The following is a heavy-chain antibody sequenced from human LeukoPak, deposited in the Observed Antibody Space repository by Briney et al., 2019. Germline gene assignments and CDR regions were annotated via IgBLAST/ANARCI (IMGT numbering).Heavy chain of an antibody. CDR1: GFTFSSYG. V-gene: IGHV3-33*01. D-gene: IGHD6-6*01. CDR2: IWYDGSNK. J-gene: IGHJ4*02. Sequence: GGPLRLSCAASGFTFSSYGMHWVRQAPGKGLEWVAVIWYDGSNKYYADSVKGRFTISRDNSKNTLYLQMNSLRAEDTAVYYCARDSSSLAFDYWGQGTLVTVSS. CDR3: ARDSSSLAFDY.